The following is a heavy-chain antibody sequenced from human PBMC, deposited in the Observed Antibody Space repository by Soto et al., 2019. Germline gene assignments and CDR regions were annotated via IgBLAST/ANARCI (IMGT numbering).Heavy chain of an antibody. CDR1: GFTFSSYA. Sequence: QVPLVESGGGVVQPGRSLRLSCAASGFTFSSYAMHWVRQAPGKGLDWVAVKSYDGSNKYYADSVKGRITVSRDNSKNTLYLQMNSLRAEDTAVYYCARSNSGWYKGAFDIWGQGTMVTVSS. CDR2: KSYDGSNK. V-gene: IGHV3-30-3*01. J-gene: IGHJ3*02. CDR3: ARSNSGWYKGAFDI. D-gene: IGHD6-19*01.